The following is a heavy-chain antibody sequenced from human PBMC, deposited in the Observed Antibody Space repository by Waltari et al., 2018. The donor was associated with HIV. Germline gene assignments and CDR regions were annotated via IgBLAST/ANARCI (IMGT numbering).Heavy chain of an antibody. Sequence: LPLQESGPGLVKPSETLSLTCPVSGCSISSSSYYWGWIRQPPGTGLEWIGSIYYSGRTYYNPSLKSRVTISVDTSKNQFSLKLSSVTAADTAVYYCARAVQGYCSGGSCENYFDYCGQGTLVTVSS. V-gene: IGHV4-39*01. D-gene: IGHD2-15*01. J-gene: IGHJ4*02. CDR3: ARAVQGYCSGGSCENYFDY. CDR1: GCSISSSSYY. CDR2: IYYSGRT.